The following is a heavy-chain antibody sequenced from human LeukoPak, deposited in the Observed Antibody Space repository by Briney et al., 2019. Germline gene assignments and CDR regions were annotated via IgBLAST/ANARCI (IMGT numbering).Heavy chain of an antibody. Sequence: SETLSLTCAVSGASFSGYFWNWIRQSPEKGLEWIGEIKYDGTTNYNPSLTSRVTMSIDKATNQFHLKVTSLTAADTAVYYCARGPDYYGDYISWFPDAFHIWGQGTLVSVSS. CDR2: IKYDGTT. V-gene: IGHV4-34*01. CDR1: GASFSGYF. CDR3: ARGPDYYGDYISWFPDAFHI. J-gene: IGHJ3*02. D-gene: IGHD4-17*01.